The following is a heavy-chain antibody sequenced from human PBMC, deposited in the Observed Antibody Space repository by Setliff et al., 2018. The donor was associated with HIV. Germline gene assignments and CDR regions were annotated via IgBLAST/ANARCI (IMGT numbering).Heavy chain of an antibody. D-gene: IGHD3-22*01. Sequence: PSETLSLTCTVSGGSISSGSYYWSWIRQSAGKGLEWIGRIYISGSTNYNPSLKSRVTVSLGTSRNQFSLKLNSVTAADTAVYYWAREDYYDSSGDAFDIWGQGTKVTVSS. CDR2: IYISGST. CDR1: GGSISSGSYY. V-gene: IGHV4-61*02. CDR3: AREDYYDSSGDAFDI. J-gene: IGHJ3*02.